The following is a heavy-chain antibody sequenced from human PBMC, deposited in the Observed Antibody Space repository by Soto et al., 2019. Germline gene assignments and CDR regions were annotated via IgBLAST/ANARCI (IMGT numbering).Heavy chain of an antibody. J-gene: IGHJ4*02. V-gene: IGHV3-23*01. Sequence: GGSLRLSCAASGFTFSRNAMSWVRQAPGKGLEWVSGISGGGGATYYADSVKGRFTISRDNSKNTQYLQMNSLRAEDTAIYYCAKSEPYGSGSYYFDYWGQGTLVTVSS. CDR1: GFTFSRNA. D-gene: IGHD1-26*01. CDR2: ISGGGGAT. CDR3: AKSEPYGSGSYYFDY.